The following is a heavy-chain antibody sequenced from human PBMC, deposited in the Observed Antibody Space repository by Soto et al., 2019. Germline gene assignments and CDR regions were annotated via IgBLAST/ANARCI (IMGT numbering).Heavy chain of an antibody. CDR1: TFSLYS. CDR2: ISSGAAYI. V-gene: IGHV3-21*01. J-gene: IGHJ5*02. Sequence: EVQVVESGGGLVKPGGSLTLSCTFTFSLYSMNWVRQAPGKGLGWVASISSGAAYIKYADSVQGRFTISRDNAKSSVSLQLSSLRVEDTAVYFCARDEGGSYDSWFHPWGQGTQVTVSA. CDR3: ARDEGGSYDSWFHP. D-gene: IGHD1-26*01.